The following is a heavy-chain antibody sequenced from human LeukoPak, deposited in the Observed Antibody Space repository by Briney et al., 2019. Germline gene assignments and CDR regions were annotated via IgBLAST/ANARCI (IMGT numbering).Heavy chain of an antibody. CDR3: ARETRLYSYGY. CDR2: IIPIFGTA. V-gene: IGHV1-69*13. J-gene: IGHJ4*02. CDR1: GGTFSSYA. Sequence: GASVKVSCKASGGTFSSYAISWVRQAPGQGLEWMGGIIPIFGTANYTQKFQGRVTITADESTSTAYMELSSLRSEDTAVYYCARETRLYSYGYWGQGTLVTVSS. D-gene: IGHD5-18*01.